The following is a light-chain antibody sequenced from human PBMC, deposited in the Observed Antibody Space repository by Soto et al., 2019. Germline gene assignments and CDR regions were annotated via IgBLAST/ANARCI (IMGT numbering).Light chain of an antibody. CDR1: QSVSTN. CDR3: HQYNNWRT. CDR2: GGS. V-gene: IGKV3-15*01. J-gene: IGKJ5*01. Sequence: EVVLTQSPATLSVSPGGRANLSFRASQSVSTNLAWYQQRPGQAPRVPIYGGSARATGIPARFSGSGAGTEFTLTISSLQSEDFAVYYCHQYNNWRTFGQGTRLEIK.